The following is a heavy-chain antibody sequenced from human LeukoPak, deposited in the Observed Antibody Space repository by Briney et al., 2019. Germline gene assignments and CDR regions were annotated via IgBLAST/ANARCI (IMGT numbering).Heavy chain of an antibody. V-gene: IGHV3-21*01. J-gene: IGHJ3*02. Sequence: PGGSLRLSCAASGFTFSSYSMNWVRQAPGKGLEWVSSISSSSSYIYYADSVKGRFTISRDNAKNSLYLQMNSLRAEDTAVYYCARATYYYDSSGYDAFDIWGRGTMVTVSS. CDR3: ARATYYYDSSGYDAFDI. CDR1: GFTFSSYS. D-gene: IGHD3-22*01. CDR2: ISSSSSYI.